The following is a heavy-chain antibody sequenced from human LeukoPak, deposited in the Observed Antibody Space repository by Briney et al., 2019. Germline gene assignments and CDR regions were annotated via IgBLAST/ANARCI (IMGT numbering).Heavy chain of an antibody. V-gene: IGHV3-33*08. CDR3: ARGEYYYDSSGYPYY. CDR2: IWYDGSTK. D-gene: IGHD3-22*01. Sequence: GGSLRLSCAASGFTFSTYTMNWVRQAPGKGLEWVAVIWYDGSTKYYADSVKGRFTISRDNSKNTLYLQMDSLRAEDTAVYYCARGEYYYDSSGYPYYWGQGTLVTVSS. CDR1: GFTFSTYT. J-gene: IGHJ4*02.